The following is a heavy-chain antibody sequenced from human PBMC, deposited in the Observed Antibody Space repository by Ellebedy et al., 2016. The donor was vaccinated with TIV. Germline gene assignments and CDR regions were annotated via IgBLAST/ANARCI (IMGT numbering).Heavy chain of an antibody. CDR3: AKDSNPRKMWSGPMDV. CDR1: GYTFTSYG. CDR2: ISAYNGNT. J-gene: IGHJ6*02. Sequence: ASVKVSCXASGYTFTSYGISWVRQAPGQGLEWMGWISAYNGNTNYAQKLQGRVTMTTDTSTSTAYMELRSLRSDDTAVYYCAKDSNPRKMWSGPMDVWGQGTTVTVSS. V-gene: IGHV1-18*01. D-gene: IGHD3-3*01.